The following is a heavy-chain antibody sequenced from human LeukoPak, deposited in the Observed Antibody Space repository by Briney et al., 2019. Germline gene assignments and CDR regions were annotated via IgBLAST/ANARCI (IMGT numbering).Heavy chain of an antibody. J-gene: IGHJ4*02. CDR1: GYTFTSYD. CDR2: MNPNSGNT. D-gene: IGHD3-3*01. Sequence: ASVEVSCKASGYTFTSYDINWVRQATGQGLEWMGWMNPNSGNTGYAQKFQGRVTITRNTSISTAYMELSSLRSEDTAVYYCARADRDFWSGYLYYFDYWGQGTLVTVSS. V-gene: IGHV1-8*03. CDR3: ARADRDFWSGYLYYFDY.